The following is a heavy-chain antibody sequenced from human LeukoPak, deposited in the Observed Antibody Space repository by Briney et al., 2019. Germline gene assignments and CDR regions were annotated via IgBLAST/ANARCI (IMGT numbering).Heavy chain of an antibody. D-gene: IGHD2-2*02. CDR1: GFTFSSYA. J-gene: IGHJ6*04. Sequence: GGSLRLSCAASGFTFSSYAMSWVRQAPGKGLEWVSAISGSGGSTYYADSVKGRFTISRDNSKNTPYLQMNSLRAEDTAVYYCAKGHCSSTSCYTAGYYYYYGMDVWGKGTTVTVSS. CDR2: ISGSGGST. V-gene: IGHV3-23*01. CDR3: AKGHCSSTSCYTAGYYYYYGMDV.